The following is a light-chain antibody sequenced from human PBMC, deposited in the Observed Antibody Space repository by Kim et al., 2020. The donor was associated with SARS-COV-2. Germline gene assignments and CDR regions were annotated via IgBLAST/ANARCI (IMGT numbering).Light chain of an antibody. J-gene: IGKJ1*01. V-gene: IGKV1-5*01. Sequence: DIQMTQSPSTLSASVGDRVTITCRASQSISSWLAWYQQKPGKAPKLLIYDASTLESGVPSRFSGSGSGTEFTLTISSLQPDDFAIYYCQQYNSYSRTFGQGPRWIS. CDR2: DAS. CDR3: QQYNSYSRT. CDR1: QSISSW.